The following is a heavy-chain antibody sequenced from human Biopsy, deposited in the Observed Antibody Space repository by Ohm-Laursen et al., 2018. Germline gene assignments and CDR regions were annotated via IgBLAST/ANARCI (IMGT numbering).Heavy chain of an antibody. CDR1: GFTFSSYS. J-gene: IGHJ6*02. CDR3: ARDSRRTAREGGMDV. Sequence: SLRLSCSAFGFTFSSYSMNWVRQAPGKGLEWISYISETSSHIYDADSVKGRFTVVRDNAKNSLYLQLNSLRAEDTAVYYCARDSRRTAREGGMDVWGQGTTVTVSS. D-gene: IGHD6-6*01. CDR2: ISETSSHI. V-gene: IGHV3-21*01.